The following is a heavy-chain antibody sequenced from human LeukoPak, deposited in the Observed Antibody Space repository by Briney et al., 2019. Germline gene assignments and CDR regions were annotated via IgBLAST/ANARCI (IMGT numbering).Heavy chain of an antibody. CDR2: IKWNGDST. CDR1: GFTFDDHG. CDR3: ARGTTGRYNWFDP. J-gene: IGHJ5*02. D-gene: IGHD1-1*01. Sequence: RAGGSLRLSCAASGFTFDDHGMSWVRQVPGKGLEWVCGIKWNGDSTGYADSVKGRFTISRDNAKNSLYLQMNSLRAEDTALYYCARGTTGRYNWFDPWGQGTLVTVSS. V-gene: IGHV3-20*04.